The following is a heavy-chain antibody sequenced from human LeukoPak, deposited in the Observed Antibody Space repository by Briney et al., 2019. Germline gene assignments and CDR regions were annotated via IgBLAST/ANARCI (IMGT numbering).Heavy chain of an antibody. D-gene: IGHD1-1*01. V-gene: IGHV4-39*07. CDR3: ASPAKNWNDDAFDI. CDR1: GGSISSHDYY. J-gene: IGHJ3*02. CDR2: IHYSGTT. Sequence: PSETLSLTCTVSGGSISSHDYYWGWIRQPPGKGLEWIGSIHYSGTTYYNLSLKSRVTISVDTSKNQFSLNLNSVTAADTAVYYCASPAKNWNDDAFDIWGQGTMVTVSS.